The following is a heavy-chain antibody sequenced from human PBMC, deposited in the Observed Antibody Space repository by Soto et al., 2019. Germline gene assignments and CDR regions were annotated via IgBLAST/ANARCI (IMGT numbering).Heavy chain of an antibody. J-gene: IGHJ6*02. CDR2: VSGYTGNT. V-gene: IGHV1-18*01. CDR1: GYIFTNYD. D-gene: IGHD3-10*01. Sequence: QVQLVQSETEVKKPGASVKVSCKASGYIFTNYDITWVRQAPGQGLEWMGWVSGYTGNTKYAQKFQDRVTMTTDTSPSTVYMERRSLRSDDTAVYYCARFGSAPYYYYGVDVWGQGTTVFVSS. CDR3: ARFGSAPYYYYGVDV.